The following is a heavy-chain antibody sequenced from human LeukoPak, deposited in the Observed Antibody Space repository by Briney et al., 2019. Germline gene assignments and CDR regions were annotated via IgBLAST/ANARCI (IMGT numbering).Heavy chain of an antibody. V-gene: IGHV3-53*01. CDR1: GFTVSSNY. CDR3: ATRVNYYGSGRDPTDV. CDR2: IYSGGST. Sequence: GGSLRLSCAASGFTVSSNYMSWVRQAPGRGLEWVSVIYSGGSTYYADSVKGRFTISRDNSKNTLYLQMNSLRAEDTAVYYCATRVNYYGSGRDPTDVWGKGTTVTISS. D-gene: IGHD3-10*01. J-gene: IGHJ6*04.